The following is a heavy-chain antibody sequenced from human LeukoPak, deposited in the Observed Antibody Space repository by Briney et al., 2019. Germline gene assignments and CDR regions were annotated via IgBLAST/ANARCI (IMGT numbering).Heavy chain of an antibody. J-gene: IGHJ4*02. CDR1: GFTFSSYW. CDR3: AKDSDYGGNFDY. Sequence: PGGSLRLSCAASGFTFSSYWMSWVRQAPGKGLEWVSYISSSGSTIYYADSVKGRFTISRDNAKNSLCLQMNSLRAEDTAVYYCAKDSDYGGNFDYWGQGTLVTVSS. CDR2: ISSSGSTI. D-gene: IGHD4-23*01. V-gene: IGHV3-48*04.